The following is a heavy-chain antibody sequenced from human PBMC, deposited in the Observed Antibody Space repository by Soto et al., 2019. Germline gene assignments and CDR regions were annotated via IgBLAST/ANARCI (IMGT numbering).Heavy chain of an antibody. V-gene: IGHV4-59*08. D-gene: IGHD5-12*01. CDR2: IYYSGST. J-gene: IGHJ4*02. CDR1: GGSISSYY. CDR3: AVYSGYHRTFDY. Sequence: SETLSLTCTVSGGSISSYYWSWIRQPPGKGLEWIGYIYYSGSTNYNPSLKSRVTISVDTSKNQFSLKLSSVTAADTAVYYCAVYSGYHRTFDYWGQGTLVTVSS.